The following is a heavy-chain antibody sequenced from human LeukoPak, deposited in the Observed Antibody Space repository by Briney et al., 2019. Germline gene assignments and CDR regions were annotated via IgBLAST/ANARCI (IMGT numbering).Heavy chain of an antibody. J-gene: IGHJ4*02. D-gene: IGHD3-10*01. CDR2: ITSTSYT. Sequence: GGSLRLSCAASGFTFSTYTMNWVRQAPGKGLEWVSSITSTSYTYYADSMKGRFTISRDNSKNTLYLQMNSLRAEDTAVYYCATPSSGFDYWGQGTLVTVSS. V-gene: IGHV3-21*04. CDR3: ATPSSGFDY. CDR1: GFTFSTYT.